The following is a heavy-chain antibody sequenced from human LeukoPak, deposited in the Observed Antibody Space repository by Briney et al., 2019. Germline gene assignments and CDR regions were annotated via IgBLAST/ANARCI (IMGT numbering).Heavy chain of an antibody. CDR2: IYYSGST. V-gene: IGHV4-59*11. Sequence: PSETLSLTCTVSGGSISSHYWSWIRQPPGKGLEWIGYIYYSGSTNYNPSLKSRVTISVDTSKNQFSLKLSSVTAADTAVYYCARGGGGSCYGELCFDYWGQGTLVTASS. CDR1: GGSISSHY. CDR3: ARGGGGSCYGELCFDY. J-gene: IGHJ4*02. D-gene: IGHD2-15*01.